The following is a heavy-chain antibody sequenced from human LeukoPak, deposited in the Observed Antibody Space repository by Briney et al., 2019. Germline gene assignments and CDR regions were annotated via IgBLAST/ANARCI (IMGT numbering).Heavy chain of an antibody. CDR1: GFTFRSYW. D-gene: IGHD5-24*01. V-gene: IGHV3-7*01. CDR2: IKQDGSEK. Sequence: LPGGSLRLSCAASGFTFRSYWMSGVPQAPGKGLEGVANIKQDGSEKYYVASVTGRFTIFRDNAKNSLYLQMNSLRAEDTAVYYCASDHGYQGYWGQGTLVTVSS. J-gene: IGHJ4*02. CDR3: ASDHGYQGY.